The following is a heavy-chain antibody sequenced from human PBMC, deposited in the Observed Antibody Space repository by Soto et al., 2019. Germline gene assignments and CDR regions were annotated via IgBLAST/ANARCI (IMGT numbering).Heavy chain of an antibody. J-gene: IGHJ5*02. Sequence: GASVKVSCKASGYTFTSYGISWVRQAPGQGLEWMGWISAYNGNTNYAQKLQGRVTMTTDTSTSTAYMELRSLRSDDTAVYYCARDEMVGYCSGGSCYSESLWFDPWGQGTLVTVSS. CDR1: GYTFTSYG. V-gene: IGHV1-18*01. D-gene: IGHD2-15*01. CDR2: ISAYNGNT. CDR3: ARDEMVGYCSGGSCYSESLWFDP.